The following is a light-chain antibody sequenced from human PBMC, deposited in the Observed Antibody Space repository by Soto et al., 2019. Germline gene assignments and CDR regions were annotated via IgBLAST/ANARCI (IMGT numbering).Light chain of an antibody. V-gene: IGLV2-11*01. CDR3: CSYAGSYTFEG. CDR2: DVS. J-gene: IGLJ2*01. CDR1: SSDVGGCNY. Sequence: QSALTQPRSVSGSPGQSVTISCTGTSSDVGGCNYVSWYQQHPGKAPKLMIYDVSKRPSGVPDRFSGSKSGNTASLTISGLQAEDEADYYCCSYAGSYTFEGFGGGTKLTVL.